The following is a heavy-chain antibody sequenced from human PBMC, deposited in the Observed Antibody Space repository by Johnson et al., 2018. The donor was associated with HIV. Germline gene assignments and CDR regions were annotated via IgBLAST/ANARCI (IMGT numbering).Heavy chain of an antibody. CDR3: AKDWGIAAAGTDAFDI. CDR2: ISGSGGRT. Sequence: VQLVESGGDLVQPGGPLRLSCAASGFTLGSYAMSWVRQASGKGLQWVSSISGSGGRTYYADSVKGRFTISRDNSKNTLYLQMNSLRAEDTAVYYCAKDWGIAAAGTDAFDIWGQGTMVTVSS. J-gene: IGHJ3*02. CDR1: GFTLGSYA. V-gene: IGHV3-23*04. D-gene: IGHD6-13*01.